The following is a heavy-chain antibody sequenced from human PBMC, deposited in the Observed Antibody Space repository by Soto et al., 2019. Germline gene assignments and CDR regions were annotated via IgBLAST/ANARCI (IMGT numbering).Heavy chain of an antibody. CDR2: IIPLFRTP. Sequence: QVQLVQSGAEMKEPGSSVKVSCKTSGGTFSSSAISWLRQAPGQGLEWMGGIIPLFRTPDYAQKFQGRVTITADEATSTAYMELSSLSSEDTAVYYCARDNDRLQLGGNYYYMLAVWGQGTTIPVSS. J-gene: IGHJ6*02. V-gene: IGHV1-69*12. CDR3: ARDNDRLQLGGNYYYMLAV. D-gene: IGHD5-12*01. CDR1: GGTFSSSA.